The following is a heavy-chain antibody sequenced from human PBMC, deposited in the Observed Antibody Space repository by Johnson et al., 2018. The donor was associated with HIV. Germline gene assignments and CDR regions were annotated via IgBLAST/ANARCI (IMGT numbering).Heavy chain of an antibody. CDR1: GFTFSGSA. Sequence: EQLVESGGGLVQPGGSLELSCAASGFTFSGSAMHWVRQASGKGLEWVGRIRGRANTYATAYAASLKGSFTISRDDSKNTLYLQMNSLKTEDTAVYYCTTEWWSYAFDIWGQGTMVTVSS. J-gene: IGHJ3*02. V-gene: IGHV3-73*01. CDR3: TTEWWSYAFDI. D-gene: IGHD2-15*01. CDR2: IRGRANTYAT.